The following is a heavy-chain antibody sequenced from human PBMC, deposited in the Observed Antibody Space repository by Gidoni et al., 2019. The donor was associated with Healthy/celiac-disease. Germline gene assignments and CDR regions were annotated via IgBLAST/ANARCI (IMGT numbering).Heavy chain of an antibody. CDR2: IYYSGST. CDR3: ARARLAAAGFDY. D-gene: IGHD6-13*01. V-gene: IGHV4-39*01. CDR1: GGSISSSSYY. J-gene: IGHJ4*02. Sequence: QLQLQESGPGLVKPSETLSLTCTVSGGSISSSSYYWGWIRQPPGKGLEWIGSIYYSGSTYYNPSLKSRVTISVDTSKNQFSLKLSSVTAADTAVYYCARARLAAAGFDYWGQGTLVTVSS.